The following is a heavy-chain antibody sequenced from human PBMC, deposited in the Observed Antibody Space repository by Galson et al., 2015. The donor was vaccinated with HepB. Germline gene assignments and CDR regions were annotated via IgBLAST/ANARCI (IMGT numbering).Heavy chain of an antibody. J-gene: IGHJ6*03. CDR1: GYTFITYY. CDR3: ARDRGENYMDV. Sequence: SVKVSCKASGYTFITYYMHSVRQAPEQGLEWMGMIDPSGGTTSYAQKFQGRVTMTSDTSTSTVYMELSSLRSEDTAVYYCARDRGENYMDVWGKGTTVTVSS. V-gene: IGHV1-46*01. CDR2: IDPSGGTT. D-gene: IGHD3-10*01.